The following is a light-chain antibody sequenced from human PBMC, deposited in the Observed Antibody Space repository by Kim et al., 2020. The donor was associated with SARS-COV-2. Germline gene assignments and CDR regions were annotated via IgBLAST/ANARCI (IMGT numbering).Light chain of an antibody. V-gene: IGLV1-44*01. J-gene: IGLJ3*02. CDR1: SPSSGSNT. CDR3: AAWDDSLNGWV. Sequence: GKRVPSSCPGSSPSSGSNTVNWYQQLPGTAPKLLIYSNNQRPSGVPDRFSGSKSGTSASLAISGLQSEDEADYYCAAWDDSLNGWVFGGGTQLTVL. CDR2: SNN.